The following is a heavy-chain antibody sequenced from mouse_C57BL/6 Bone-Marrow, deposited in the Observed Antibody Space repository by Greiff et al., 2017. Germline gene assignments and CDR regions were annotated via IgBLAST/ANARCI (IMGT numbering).Heavy chain of an antibody. J-gene: IGHJ3*01. Sequence: VKLQQPGAELVKPGASVKLSCKASGYTFTSYWMQWVKQRPGQGLEWIGEIDPSDSYTNYNQKFKGKATLTVDTSSSTAYMQLSSLTSEDSAVYYCAREDGNSFAYWGQGTLVTVSA. V-gene: IGHV1-50*01. CDR2: IDPSDSYT. CDR3: AREDGNSFAY. D-gene: IGHD2-1*01. CDR1: GYTFTSYW.